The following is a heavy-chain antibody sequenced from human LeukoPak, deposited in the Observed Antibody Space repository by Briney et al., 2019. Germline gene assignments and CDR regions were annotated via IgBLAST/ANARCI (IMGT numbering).Heavy chain of an antibody. CDR1: GFTFTSYA. Sequence: GGSLRLSCAASGFTFTSYAMSSVRQAPGKGLEWVSATSGSGSTTYYADSVKGRFTISRDTSKNSLYLQMNSLRAEDTAIYYCAKEHDFWSGYSTYYFDYWGQGTLVTVSS. CDR3: AKEHDFWSGYSTYYFDY. D-gene: IGHD3-3*01. V-gene: IGHV3-23*01. CDR2: TSGSGSTT. J-gene: IGHJ4*02.